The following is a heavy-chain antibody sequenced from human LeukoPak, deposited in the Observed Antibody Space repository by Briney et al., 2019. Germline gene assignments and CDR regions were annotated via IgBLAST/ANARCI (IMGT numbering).Heavy chain of an antibody. CDR2: IIPIFGTA. Sequence: SVKVSCKASGGTFSSYAISWVRQGPGQGLEWVGGIIPIFGTANYAQKFQGRVTITADESTSTAYMELSSLRSEDTAVYYCAREPSGAHFDYWGQGTLVTVSS. J-gene: IGHJ4*02. D-gene: IGHD3-10*01. V-gene: IGHV1-69*13. CDR3: AREPSGAHFDY. CDR1: GGTFSSYA.